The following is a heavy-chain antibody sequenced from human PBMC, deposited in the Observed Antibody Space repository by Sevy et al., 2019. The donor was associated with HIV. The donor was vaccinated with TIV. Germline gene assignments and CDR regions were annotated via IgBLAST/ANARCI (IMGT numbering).Heavy chain of an antibody. J-gene: IGHJ4*02. Sequence: GGSLRLSCAASGFTFTDYWMSWVRQTPGKGLEWVATIKQDESEKYYVDSVKGRFAISRDNDKNSVSLQMNGLRVEDAALYYCAREVGGFNWRPYYFDSWGQGTLFTVSS. CDR1: GFTFTDYW. V-gene: IGHV3-7*01. D-gene: IGHD3-3*01. CDR3: AREVGGFNWRPYYFDS. CDR2: IKQDESEK.